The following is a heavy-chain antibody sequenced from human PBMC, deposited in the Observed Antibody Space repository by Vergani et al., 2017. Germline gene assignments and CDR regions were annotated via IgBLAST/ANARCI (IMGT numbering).Heavy chain of an antibody. CDR3: ARIPFTIFGAYYYYDGMDV. CDR1: GFSLSNARMG. D-gene: IGHD3-3*01. J-gene: IGHJ6*02. CDR2: IFSNDEK. V-gene: IGHV2-26*01. Sequence: QVTLKESGPVLVKPTETLTLTCTVSGFSLSNARMGVSWIRQPPGKALEWLAHIFSNDEKSYSTSLKSRLTISKDTSKSQVVLTMTNMDPVDTATYYCARIPFTIFGAYYYYDGMDVWGQGTTVTVSS.